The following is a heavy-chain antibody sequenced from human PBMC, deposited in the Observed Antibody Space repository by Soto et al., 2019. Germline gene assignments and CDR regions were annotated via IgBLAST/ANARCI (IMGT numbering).Heavy chain of an antibody. CDR1: GYSISSSNW. CDR3: ARSPDTLNSNWFDP. J-gene: IGHJ5*02. D-gene: IGHD5-18*01. CDR2: IYYSGST. Sequence: PSETLSLTCAVSGYSISSSNWWGWIRQPPGKGLEWIGYIYYSGSTYYNPSLKSRVTMSVDTSKNQFSLKLSSVTAVDTAVYYCARSPDTLNSNWFDPWGQGTLVTVSS. V-gene: IGHV4-28*01.